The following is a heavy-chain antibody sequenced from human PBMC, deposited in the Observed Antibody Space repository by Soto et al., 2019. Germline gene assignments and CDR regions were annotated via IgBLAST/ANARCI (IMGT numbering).Heavy chain of an antibody. CDR1: GFTFSDHY. CDR3: VRVATNYYLDV. V-gene: IGHV3-72*01. J-gene: IGHJ6*03. CDR2: TRNKAHSYST. Sequence: GGSLRLSCEASGFTFSDHYMDWVRQAPGKGLEWVGRTRNKAHSYSTEYAASVKGRFSISRDTSQNSMYLQMNSLQTEDAAVYYCVRVATNYYLDVWGRGTTVTVSS. D-gene: IGHD2-8*01.